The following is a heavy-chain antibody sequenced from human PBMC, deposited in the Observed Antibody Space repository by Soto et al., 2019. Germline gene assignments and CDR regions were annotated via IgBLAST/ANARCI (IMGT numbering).Heavy chain of an antibody. Sequence: GGSLRLSCAASGFTFSSYAMSWVRQAPGKGLEWVSAISGSGGSTYYADSVKGRFTISRDNSKNTLYLQMNSLRAEDTAVYYCAKDHTCSSTSCYGDYFDYWGQGTLVTVSS. D-gene: IGHD2-2*01. J-gene: IGHJ4*02. V-gene: IGHV3-23*01. CDR1: GFTFSSYA. CDR3: AKDHTCSSTSCYGDYFDY. CDR2: ISGSGGST.